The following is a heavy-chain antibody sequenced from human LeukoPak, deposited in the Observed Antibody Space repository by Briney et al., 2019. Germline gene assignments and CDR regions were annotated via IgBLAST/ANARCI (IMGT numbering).Heavy chain of an antibody. CDR2: INPNSGGT. CDR3: ARDRIAVAGTIRY. D-gene: IGHD6-19*01. CDR1: GYTFIGYY. Sequence: ASVKVSCKASGYTFIGYYMHWVRQAPGQGLEWMGWINPNSGGTNYAQKFQGRVTVTRDTSISTAYMELSRLRSDDTAVYYCARDRIAVAGTIRYWGQGTLVTVSS. J-gene: IGHJ4*02. V-gene: IGHV1-2*02.